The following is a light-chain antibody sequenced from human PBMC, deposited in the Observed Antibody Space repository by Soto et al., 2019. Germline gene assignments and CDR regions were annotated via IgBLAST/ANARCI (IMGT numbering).Light chain of an antibody. CDR2: DAS. J-gene: IGKJ1*01. CDR1: QSVSSY. CDR3: QQRSNWPRT. Sequence: EIVLTQSPATLSLSPGERATVSCRASQSVSSYLAWYQQKPGQAPRIIIYDASNRDTGIPARFSGSGSGTDFTLTISSLEPEDVAVYYCQQRSNWPRTLGQGTKVDIK. V-gene: IGKV3-11*01.